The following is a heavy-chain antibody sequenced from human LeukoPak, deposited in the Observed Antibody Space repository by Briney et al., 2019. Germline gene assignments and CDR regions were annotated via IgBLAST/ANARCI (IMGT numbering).Heavy chain of an antibody. CDR1: GYTFTSYY. V-gene: IGHV1-46*01. D-gene: IGHD2-21*02. Sequence: GASVKVSCKASGYTFTSYYMHCVRQAPGQGLEWMGIINPIVGSTSTAQKFQGRVTMTRDTSTSTVYMELSSLRSGDTAVYYCARDYSTVTAIPLSYFDYWGQGTLVTVSS. CDR3: ARDYSTVTAIPLSYFDY. CDR2: INPIVGST. J-gene: IGHJ4*02.